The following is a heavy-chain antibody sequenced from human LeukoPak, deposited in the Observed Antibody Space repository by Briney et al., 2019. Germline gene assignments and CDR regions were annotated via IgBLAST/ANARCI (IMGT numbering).Heavy chain of an antibody. CDR2: IVVGSGNT. Sequence: ASVKVSCKASGFTFTSSAMQWVRQARGQRLEWIGWIVVGSGNTNYAQKFQERVTITRDMSTSTAYMELSSLRSEDTAVYYCAADGIGWAAFDIWGQGTMVTVSS. J-gene: IGHJ3*02. V-gene: IGHV1-58*02. D-gene: IGHD1-26*01. CDR3: AADGIGWAAFDI. CDR1: GFTFTSSA.